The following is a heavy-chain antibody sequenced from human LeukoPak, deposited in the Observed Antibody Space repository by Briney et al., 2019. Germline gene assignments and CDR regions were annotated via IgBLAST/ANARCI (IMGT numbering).Heavy chain of an antibody. Sequence: ASVKVSCKASGYTFTSYAMHWVRQAPGQRLEWMGWINAGNGNTKYSQKFQGRVTITRDTSASTAYMELSGLRSEDTAVYYCARAFVVVPAAMPYWGQGTLVTVSS. CDR1: GYTFTSYA. CDR3: ARAFVVVPAAMPY. V-gene: IGHV1-3*01. D-gene: IGHD2-2*01. CDR2: INAGNGNT. J-gene: IGHJ4*02.